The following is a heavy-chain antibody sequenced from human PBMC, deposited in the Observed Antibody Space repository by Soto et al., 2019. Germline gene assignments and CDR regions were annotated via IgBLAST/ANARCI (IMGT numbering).Heavy chain of an antibody. V-gene: IGHV3-30-3*01. J-gene: IGHJ2*01. D-gene: IGHD2-2*01. Sequence: QVQLVESGGGVVQPGRSLRLSCAASGFTFSSYAMHWVRQAPGKGLEWVAVISYDGSNKYYADSVKGRFTISRDNSKNTLYLQMNSLRAEDTAVYYCARDPWSSPGLFDLWGRGTLVTVSS. CDR2: ISYDGSNK. CDR1: GFTFSSYA. CDR3: ARDPWSSPGLFDL.